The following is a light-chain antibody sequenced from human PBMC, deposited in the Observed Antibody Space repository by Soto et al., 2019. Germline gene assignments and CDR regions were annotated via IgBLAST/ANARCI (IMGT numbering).Light chain of an antibody. V-gene: IGKV3-11*01. Sequence: EIVLTQSPATLSLSPGERATLSRRASQSVGSYLAWYQQKPGQAPRLLIFGASSRAPGIPARFSGSGSGTDFTLTISSLEPEDFAVYHCLQRSIGFTFGPGTKVDIK. CDR1: QSVGSY. J-gene: IGKJ3*01. CDR2: GAS. CDR3: LQRSIGFT.